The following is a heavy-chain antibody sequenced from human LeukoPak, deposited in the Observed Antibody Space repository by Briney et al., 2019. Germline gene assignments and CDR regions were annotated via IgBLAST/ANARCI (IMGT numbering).Heavy chain of an antibody. J-gene: IGHJ4*02. D-gene: IGHD2-15*01. CDR2: ISGSGGAT. V-gene: IGHV3-23*01. CDR1: VFTFNSYA. CDR3: AKDLEAGYCSGGSCYPFY. Sequence: PGGSLRLSCAASVFTFNSYAMSWVRQSPGKGLEWVSSISGSGGATYYADSVKGRFTISRDNSKNTLYLQMNSLRADDTAVYYCAKDLEAGYCSGGSCYPFYWGQGTLVTVSS.